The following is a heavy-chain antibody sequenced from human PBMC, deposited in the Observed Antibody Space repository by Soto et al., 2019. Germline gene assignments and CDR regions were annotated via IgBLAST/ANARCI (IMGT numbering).Heavy chain of an antibody. CDR2: IYYSGST. CDR1: GGSILSSSYY. D-gene: IGHD3-3*01. Sequence: SVTLSLACTVSGGSILSSSYYWGWIRQPPGKGVEWIVSIYYSGSTYYNPSRKSRVTISVDTSKNQFSLKLSSVTAADTAVYYCASFSVNYDFWSGYYKDGIYYYGMDVWGQGTTVTVSS. V-gene: IGHV4-39*01. J-gene: IGHJ6*02. CDR3: ASFSVNYDFWSGYYKDGIYYYGMDV.